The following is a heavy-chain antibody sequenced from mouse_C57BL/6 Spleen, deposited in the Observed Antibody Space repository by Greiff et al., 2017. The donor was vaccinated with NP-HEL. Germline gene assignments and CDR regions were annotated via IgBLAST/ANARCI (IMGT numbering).Heavy chain of an antibody. D-gene: IGHD1-1*01. CDR2: ISSGSSTI. J-gene: IGHJ4*01. Sequence: DVKLVESGGGLVKPGGSLKLSCAASGFTFSDYGMHWVRQAPEKGLEWVAYISSGSSTIYYADTVKGRFTISRDNAKNTLFLQMTSLRSEDTAMYYCARVYGSFYYAMDYWGQGTSVTVSS. CDR3: ARVYGSFYYAMDY. CDR1: GFTFSDYG. V-gene: IGHV5-17*01.